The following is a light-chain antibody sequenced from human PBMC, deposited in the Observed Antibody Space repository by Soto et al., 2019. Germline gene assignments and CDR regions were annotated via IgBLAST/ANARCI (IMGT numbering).Light chain of an antibody. J-gene: IGKJ5*01. V-gene: IGKV1-13*02. Sequence: IQLTQFPSFLSASVGDRVSITCRASQGIGSYLAWYQQKPGKAPKLLVYDATSLESGVSSRFSGSGYGTDFTLSINNLQPDDFATYYCQQYNRLITFGQGTRLEIK. CDR1: QGIGSY. CDR2: DAT. CDR3: QQYNRLIT.